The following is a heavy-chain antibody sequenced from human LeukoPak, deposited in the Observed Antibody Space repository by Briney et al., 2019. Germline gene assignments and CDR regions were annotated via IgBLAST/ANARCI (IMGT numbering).Heavy chain of an antibody. Sequence: SETLSLTCAVSGCSISSTSYYWAWIRQPPGKGLEGIGTIYYSGNTYHNPSLKSRATMSVDTSRNQFSLKLSSVDAADTAVYYCAKAGVRYFDSSGLYAFDFWGQGTTVTVSS. CDR3: AKAGVRYFDSSGLYAFDF. CDR2: IYYSGNT. CDR1: GCSISSTSYY. J-gene: IGHJ3*01. V-gene: IGHV4-39*01. D-gene: IGHD3-22*01.